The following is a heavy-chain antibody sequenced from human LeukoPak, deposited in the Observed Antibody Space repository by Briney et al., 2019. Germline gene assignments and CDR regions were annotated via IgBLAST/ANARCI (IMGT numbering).Heavy chain of an antibody. CDR3: ARDMEMALFDY. D-gene: IGHD5-24*01. V-gene: IGHV3-66*01. CDR2: IHTSGST. CDR1: GFSVSGNY. J-gene: IGHJ4*02. Sequence: GGSLRLSCAASGFSVSGNYMSWVRQAPGKGLEWVSFIHTSGSTFYADSVKGRFTISRDNSKNTLYLQMNSLRAEDTAVYYCARDMEMALFDYWGQGTLVTVSS.